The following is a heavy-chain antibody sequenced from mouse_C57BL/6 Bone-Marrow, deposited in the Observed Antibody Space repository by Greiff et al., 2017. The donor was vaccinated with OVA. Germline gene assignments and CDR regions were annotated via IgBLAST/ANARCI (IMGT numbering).Heavy chain of an antibody. CDR2: IDPSDSYT. CDR1: GYTFTSYW. J-gene: IGHJ3*01. Sequence: VKLQQPGAELVRPGTSVKLSCKASGYTFTSYWMHWVKQRPGQGLEWIGVIDPSDSYTNYNQKFKGKATLTVDTSSSTAYMQLSSLTSEDSAVYYCAREGVTTVVAPQAWFAYWGQGTLVTVSA. CDR3: AREGVTTVVAPQAWFAY. V-gene: IGHV1-59*01. D-gene: IGHD1-1*01.